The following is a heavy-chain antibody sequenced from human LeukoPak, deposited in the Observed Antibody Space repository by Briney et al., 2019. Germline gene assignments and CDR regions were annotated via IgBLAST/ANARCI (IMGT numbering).Heavy chain of an antibody. CDR1: GYTFTGYY. V-gene: IGHV1-2*02. CDR2: INPNSGAT. CDR3: ARDFGYCSGGSCYSVFYYYYYYMDV. D-gene: IGHD2-15*01. J-gene: IGHJ6*03. Sequence: ASVKVSCKASGYTFTGYYLHWVRQAPGQGLEWMGWINPNSGATNYAQNFQGRVTMTRDTSISTAYMELSRLRSDDTAVYYCARDFGYCSGGSCYSVFYYYYYYMDVWGKGTTVTISS.